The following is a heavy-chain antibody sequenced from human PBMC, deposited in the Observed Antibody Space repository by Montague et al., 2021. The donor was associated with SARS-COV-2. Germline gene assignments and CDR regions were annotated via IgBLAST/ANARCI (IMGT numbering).Heavy chain of an antibody. D-gene: IGHD5-18*01. Sequence: ETLSLTCTVTGGPISGSSYYWGWIRQSPGKGLEWIASVDYSGNTYYSPSLKSRLTISVDTSKNQFSLKLTSVTAADTALYYCARREYSYGWGDWGQGTLVTVSS. V-gene: IGHV4-39*01. CDR1: GGPISGSSYY. CDR3: ARREYSYGWGD. J-gene: IGHJ4*02. CDR2: VDYSGNT.